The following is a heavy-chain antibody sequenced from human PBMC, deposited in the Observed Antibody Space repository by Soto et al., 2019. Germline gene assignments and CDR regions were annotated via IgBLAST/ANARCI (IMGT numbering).Heavy chain of an antibody. V-gene: IGHV3-11*01. CDR1: GFTFSDYY. J-gene: IGHJ6*02. CDR2: ISSSGSTI. CDR3: ARGQGYYDSSGYYFEYYYGMDV. D-gene: IGHD3-22*01. Sequence: ESGGGLVKPGGSLRLSCAASGFTFSDYYMSWIRQAPGKGLEWVSYISSSGSTIYYADSVKGRFTISRDNAKNSLYLQMNSLRAEDTAVYYCARGQGYYDSSGYYFEYYYGMDVWGQGTTVTVSS.